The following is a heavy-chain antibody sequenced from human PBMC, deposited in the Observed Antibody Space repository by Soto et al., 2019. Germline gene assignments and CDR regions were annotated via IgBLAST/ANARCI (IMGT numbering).Heavy chain of an antibody. V-gene: IGHV4-4*07. J-gene: IGHJ5*02. CDR3: ARGQRFSDWFDP. CDR2: IYSSGST. D-gene: IGHD3-3*01. Sequence: SETLCLTCTVSGGAISTYYWTWIRQTAGKGLEWIGRIYSSGSTKYNPALQSRVTMSLDTSNNQFSLRLTSVTAADTAVYYCARGQRFSDWFDPWGPGTLVTVSS. CDR1: GGAISTYY.